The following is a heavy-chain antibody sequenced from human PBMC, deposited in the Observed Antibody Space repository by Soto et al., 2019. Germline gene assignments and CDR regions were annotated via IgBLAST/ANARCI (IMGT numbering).Heavy chain of an antibody. CDR3: ARDGSKRGANWFDP. CDR1: GFTFSSYS. V-gene: IGHV3-48*02. J-gene: IGHJ5*02. D-gene: IGHD3-16*01. Sequence: HPGGSLRLSCAASGFTFSSYSMNWVRQAPGKGLEWVSYISSSGNTIYYADSVKGRFTISRDNAKNSLYLQMNSLRDEDTAVYYCARDGSKRGANWFDPWGQGTLVTVSS. CDR2: ISSSGNTI.